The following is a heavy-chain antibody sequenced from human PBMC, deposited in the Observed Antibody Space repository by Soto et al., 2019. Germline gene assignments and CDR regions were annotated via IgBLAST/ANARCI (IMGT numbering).Heavy chain of an antibody. J-gene: IGHJ4*02. CDR2: ISSSGSTI. CDR3: ARANNPTYVYRYFRQYTAPDDY. V-gene: IGHV3-48*03. Sequence: GGSLRLSWAASGFTFSSYEMNWVRQAPGKGMEWVSYISSSGSTIYYADSVKGRFTISRDNAKNSLYLQMNSLRAEDTAVYYCARANNPTYVYRYFRQYTAPDDYWGQGTRVAGSS. CDR1: GFTFSSYE. D-gene: IGHD3-9*01.